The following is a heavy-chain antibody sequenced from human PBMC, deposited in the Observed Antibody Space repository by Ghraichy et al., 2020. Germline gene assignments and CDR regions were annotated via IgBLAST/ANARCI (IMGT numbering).Heavy chain of an antibody. D-gene: IGHD3-3*01. Sequence: GGSLRLSCAASGFTVSSNYMSWVRQAPGKGLEWVSVIYSGGSTYYADSVKGRFTISRDNSKNTLYLQMNSLRAEDTAVYYCARDPSGPIVDYWGQGTLVTVSS. J-gene: IGHJ4*02. CDR3: ARDPSGPIVDY. CDR1: GFTVSSNY. CDR2: IYSGGST. V-gene: IGHV3-66*01.